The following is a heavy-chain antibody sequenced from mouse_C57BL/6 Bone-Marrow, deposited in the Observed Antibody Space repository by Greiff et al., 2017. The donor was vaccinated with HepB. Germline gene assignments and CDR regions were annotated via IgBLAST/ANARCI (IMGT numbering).Heavy chain of an antibody. CDR1: GYTFTDYY. Sequence: EVQLQQSGPELVKPGASVKISCKASGYTFTDYYMNWVKQSHGKSLEWIGDINPNNGGTSYNQKFKGKATLTVDKSSSTAYMELRSLTSEDSAVYYCARRRRNRGDGSDYWYFDVWGTGTTVTVSS. CDR2: INPNNGGT. V-gene: IGHV1-26*01. J-gene: IGHJ1*03. CDR3: ARRRRNRGDGSDYWYFDV. D-gene: IGHD2-3*01.